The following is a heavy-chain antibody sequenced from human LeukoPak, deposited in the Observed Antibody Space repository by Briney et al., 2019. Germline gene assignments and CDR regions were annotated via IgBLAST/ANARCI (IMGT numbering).Heavy chain of an antibody. D-gene: IGHD4-17*01. CDR2: TYYSGST. V-gene: IGHV4-59*01. CDR3: ARGGYGDPFDY. J-gene: IGHJ4*02. Sequence: SETLSLTCTVSGGSISSYYWSWIRQPPGKGLEWIGYTYYSGSTNYNPSLKSRVTISVDTSKNQFSLKLSSVTAADTAVYYCARGGYGDPFDYWGQGTLVTVSS. CDR1: GGSISSYY.